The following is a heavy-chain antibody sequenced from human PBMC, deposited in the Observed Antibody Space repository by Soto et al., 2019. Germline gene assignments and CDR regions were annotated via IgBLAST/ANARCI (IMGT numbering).Heavy chain of an antibody. V-gene: IGHV1-46*01. CDR2: INPSGGST. D-gene: IGHD3-3*01. CDR1: GYTFTSYY. Sequence: ASVKVSCKASGYTFTSYYMHWVRQAPGQGLEWMGIINPSGGSTSYAQKFQGRVTMTRDTSTSTVYMELSSLRSEGTAVYYCARGLRFLEWLLSSDYYYYGMDVWGQGTTVTVSS. CDR3: ARGLRFLEWLLSSDYYYYGMDV. J-gene: IGHJ6*02.